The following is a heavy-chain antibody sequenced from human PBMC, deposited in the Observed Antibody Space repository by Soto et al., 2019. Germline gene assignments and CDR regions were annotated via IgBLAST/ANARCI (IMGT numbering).Heavy chain of an antibody. CDR1: GFTFSSYA. Sequence: GGPLRLSCAASGFTFSSYAMSWVRQAPGKGLEWVSAISGSGGSTYYADSVKGRFTISRDNSKNTLYLQMNSLRAEDTAVYYCAKKARQYYYDSSGYYYDYWGQGTLVTVSS. CDR3: AKKARQYYYDSSGYYYDY. CDR2: ISGSGGST. J-gene: IGHJ4*02. D-gene: IGHD3-22*01. V-gene: IGHV3-23*01.